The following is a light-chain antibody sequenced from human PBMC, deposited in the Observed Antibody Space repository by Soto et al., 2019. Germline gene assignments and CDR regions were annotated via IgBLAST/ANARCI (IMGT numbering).Light chain of an antibody. CDR1: SSNIGAGYD. J-gene: IGLJ3*02. V-gene: IGLV1-40*01. Sequence: QAVVTQPPSVSGAPGQGVTISCTGGSSNIGAGYDVHWYQHLPGTSPKLLIYGNHNRPSGVPDRFSGSKSGTSASLAITARQAEEEADYYCQSYDSSLSGSWVFGGGTKLTVL. CDR3: QSYDSSLSGSWV. CDR2: GNH.